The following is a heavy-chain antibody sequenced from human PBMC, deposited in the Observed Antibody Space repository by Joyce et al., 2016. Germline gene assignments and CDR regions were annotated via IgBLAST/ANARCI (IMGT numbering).Heavy chain of an antibody. CDR3: AKDIISRVGATGNFHH. D-gene: IGHD1-26*01. V-gene: IGHV3-9*01. CDR1: GFTFDDYV. Sequence: EVQLVESGGGLVQPGRSLRLSCAASGFTFDDYVMHWVRQAPGKGLEWVSGISWNSGSIGYADSVKGRFTISRDNAKNSLYLQMNSLRAEDTALYYCAKDIISRVGATGNFHHWGQGTLVTVSS. CDR2: ISWNSGSI. J-gene: IGHJ1*01.